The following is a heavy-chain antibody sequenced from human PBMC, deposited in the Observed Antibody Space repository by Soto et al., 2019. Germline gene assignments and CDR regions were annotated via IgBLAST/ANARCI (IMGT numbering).Heavy chain of an antibody. Sequence: QITLNESGPTQVKPRQTLTLTCTFSGFSLTTSGVGVGWIRQSPGKAPEWLALIYWDDDKRYSPSLKSRLTITKDPSKKRVVLTLADLDPADTATYYCAHRVLRTVFGLVTTTAIYFDFWGQGTPVAVSS. CDR3: AHRVLRTVFGLVTTTAIYFDF. V-gene: IGHV2-5*02. J-gene: IGHJ4*02. CDR1: GFSLTTSGVG. CDR2: IYWDDDK. D-gene: IGHD3-3*01.